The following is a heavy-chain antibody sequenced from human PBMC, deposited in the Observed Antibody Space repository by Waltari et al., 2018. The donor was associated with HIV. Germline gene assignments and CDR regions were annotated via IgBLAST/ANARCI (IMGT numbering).Heavy chain of an antibody. V-gene: IGHV3-30*18. CDR3: AKDPYYYDSSGYADYFDY. Sequence: QVQLVESGGGVVQPGRSLRLSCAASGFTFSSYGMHWVRQAPGKGVEWGAVISYDGSNKYYADSVRGRFTISRDNSKNTLYLQMNSLRAEDTAVYYCAKDPYYYDSSGYADYFDYWGQGTLVTVSS. D-gene: IGHD3-22*01. CDR2: ISYDGSNK. J-gene: IGHJ4*02. CDR1: GFTFSSYG.